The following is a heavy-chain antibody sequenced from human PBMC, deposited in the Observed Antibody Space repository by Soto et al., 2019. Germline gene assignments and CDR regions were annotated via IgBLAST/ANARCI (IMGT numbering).Heavy chain of an antibody. CDR2: IYYSGRT. CDR1: GESISSSSYY. V-gene: IGHV4-39*01. D-gene: IGHD3-10*01. CDR3: ASRRVVRGVSIYYYYGMDV. J-gene: IGHJ6*02. Sequence: SETLSLTCIVSGESISSSSYYWGWIRQPPGKGLEWIGSIYYSGRTYYNPSFKSRVTISIDTSKNQFSLKLSSVTATDTAVYYCASRRVVRGVSIYYYYGMDVWGQGTTVTVSS.